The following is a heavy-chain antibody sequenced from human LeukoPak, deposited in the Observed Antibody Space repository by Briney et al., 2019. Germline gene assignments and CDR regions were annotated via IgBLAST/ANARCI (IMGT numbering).Heavy chain of an antibody. J-gene: IGHJ4*02. D-gene: IGHD3-22*01. V-gene: IGHV1-46*01. CDR1: GYTFTSYY. Sequence: ASVKVSCKASGYTFTSYYMHWVRQAPGQGLEWMGIINPSGGSTSYAQKLQGRVTMTTDTSTSTAYMELRSLRSDDTAVYYCARDYYYDSSGDFDYWGQGTLVTVSS. CDR2: INPSGGST. CDR3: ARDYYYDSSGDFDY.